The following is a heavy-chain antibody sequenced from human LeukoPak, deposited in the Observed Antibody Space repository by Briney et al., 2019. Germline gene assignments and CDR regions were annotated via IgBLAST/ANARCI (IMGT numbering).Heavy chain of an antibody. V-gene: IGHV3-7*01. CDR1: GFTLSSYW. CDR2: IKQDGSEK. D-gene: IGHD3-10*01. Sequence: PGGSLRLSCAASGFTLSSYWMTWVREAPGRGLEWVAYIKQDGSEKYYMDSVKGRFTISRDNAKNSLYLQMNSLRAEDTAVYYCATAMVRGVIPGTHDAFDIWGQGTMVTVSS. J-gene: IGHJ3*02. CDR3: ATAMVRGVIPGTHDAFDI.